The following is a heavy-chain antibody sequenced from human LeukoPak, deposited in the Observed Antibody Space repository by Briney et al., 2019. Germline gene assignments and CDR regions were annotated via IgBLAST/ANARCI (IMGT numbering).Heavy chain of an antibody. CDR1: GGSISSSNW. D-gene: IGHD1-26*01. J-gene: IGHJ4*02. CDR3: ARRIVGATAVDY. Sequence: PSGTLSLTCAVSGGSISSSNWWSWVRQPPGKGLEWIGEIYHSGSTYYNPSLKSRVTISVDTSKNQFSLKLSSVTAADTAVYYCARRIVGATAVDYWGQGTLVTVSS. V-gene: IGHV4-4*02. CDR2: IYHSGST.